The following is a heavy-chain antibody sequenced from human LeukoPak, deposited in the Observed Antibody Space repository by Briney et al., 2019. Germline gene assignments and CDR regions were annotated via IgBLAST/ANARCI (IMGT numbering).Heavy chain of an antibody. J-gene: IGHJ5*02. D-gene: IGHD3-10*01. CDR3: ARDPSRGLNWFDP. CDR1: GGSISSSSYY. CDR2: IYYSGST. V-gene: IGHV4-39*07. Sequence: SETLSLTCTVSGGSISSSSYYWGWIRQPPGKGLEWIGSIYYSGSTYYNPSLKSRVTISVDTSKNQFSLKLSSVTAADTAVYYCARDPSRGLNWFDPWGQGTLVTVSS.